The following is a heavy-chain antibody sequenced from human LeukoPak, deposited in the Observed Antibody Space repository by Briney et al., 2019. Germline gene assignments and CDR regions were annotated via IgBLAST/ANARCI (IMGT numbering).Heavy chain of an antibody. CDR1: GGSISTYY. Sequence: SETLSLTCTVSGGSISTYYWSWIRQPPGMGLEWIGYIDYSGATNYNPSLKSRVTMSVDTSKHQFSLKLSSVTAADTAVYYCARVGSYCFEYWGQGTLVTVSS. D-gene: IGHD3-10*01. J-gene: IGHJ4*02. CDR3: ARVGSYCFEY. CDR2: IDYSGAT. V-gene: IGHV4-59*01.